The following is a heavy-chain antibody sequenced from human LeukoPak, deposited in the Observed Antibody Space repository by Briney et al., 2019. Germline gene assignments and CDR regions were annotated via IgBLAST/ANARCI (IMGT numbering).Heavy chain of an antibody. V-gene: IGHV4-59*01. Sequence: SETLSLTCAVSGGPLTSYYWSWIQQPPGKGLGWIGFIYYRGSTNYNPSLESRVTITVDTSKNRFSLKLSSVTAADTAVYYCARGLLRGIEAFDIWGQGTMVTVSS. D-gene: IGHD3-10*01. J-gene: IGHJ3*02. CDR3: ARGLLRGIEAFDI. CDR1: GGPLTSYY. CDR2: IYYRGST.